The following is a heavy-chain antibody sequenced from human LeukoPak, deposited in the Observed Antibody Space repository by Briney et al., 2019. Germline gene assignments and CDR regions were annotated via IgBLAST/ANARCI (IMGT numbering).Heavy chain of an antibody. Sequence: GGSLRLSCAASGFTFSSNWMGWVRQAPGKGLEWVANIKQDGSEKYYVDSVKGRFTISRDNAKNSLYLQMNSLRVEDTAVYYCARDWDYWGQGILVTVSS. CDR2: IKQDGSEK. J-gene: IGHJ4*02. CDR1: GFTFSSNW. V-gene: IGHV3-7*03. CDR3: ARDWDY.